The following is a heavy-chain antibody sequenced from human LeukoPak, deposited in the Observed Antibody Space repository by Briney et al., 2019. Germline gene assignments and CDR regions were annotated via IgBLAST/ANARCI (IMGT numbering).Heavy chain of an antibody. V-gene: IGHV3-7*01. CDR3: ARDTNGYAD. J-gene: IGHJ4*02. CDR2: IKEDGRAE. Sequence: VGSLRLSCAASGFTFRTYWMSWLRQAPGKGLEWVANIKEDGRAEYYVDSVKGRFSISRDNAKNSLYLQMNSLRAEDTAVYYCARDTNGYADWGQGTLVTVSS. CDR1: GFTFRTYW. D-gene: IGHD2-2*01.